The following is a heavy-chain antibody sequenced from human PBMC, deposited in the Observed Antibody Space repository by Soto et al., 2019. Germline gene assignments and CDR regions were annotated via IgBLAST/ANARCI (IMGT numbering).Heavy chain of an antibody. CDR1: GFTFSSYA. CDR3: ASEQLAVLRGVLDY. Sequence: QVQLVESGGGVVQPGRSLRLSCAASGFTFSSYAMHWVRQAPGKGLEWVAVISYDGGNNYYADSVKGRFTISRDNSKNTLYLQMNSLRAEDTAVYYCASEQLAVLRGVLDYWGQGTLVTVSS. CDR2: ISYDGGNN. D-gene: IGHD1-1*01. V-gene: IGHV3-30-3*01. J-gene: IGHJ4*02.